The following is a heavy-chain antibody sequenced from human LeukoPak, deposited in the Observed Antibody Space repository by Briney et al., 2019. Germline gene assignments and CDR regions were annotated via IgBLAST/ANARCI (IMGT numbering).Heavy chain of an antibody. CDR1: GGSISSGDYY. V-gene: IGHV4-30-4*01. Sequence: SETLSLTCTVSGGSISSGDYYWSWIRQPPGKGLEWIGYIYYSGSTYHNPSLKSRVTISVDTSKNQFSLKLSSVTAADTAVYYCARDYCPRGYSGYGFVGYCQNWFDPWGQGTLVTVSS. J-gene: IGHJ5*02. D-gene: IGHD5-12*01. CDR2: IYYSGST. CDR3: ARDYCPRGYSGYGFVGYCQNWFDP.